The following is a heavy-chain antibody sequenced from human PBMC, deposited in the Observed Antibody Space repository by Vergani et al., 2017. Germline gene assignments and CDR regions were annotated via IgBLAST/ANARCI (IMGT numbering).Heavy chain of an antibody. Sequence: QVQVVQSGAEVKKSGASVKVSCKTSGYTFSNYYMHWVRQAPGQGLEWMGIINPSGGHTNYAQKFQGRVTMTRDTSTSTVYMELSSLRSEDTAVYYCARVGPSDDPPHLSSGHSRAFDIWGQGTMVTVSS. CDR2: INPSGGHT. J-gene: IGHJ3*02. D-gene: IGHD3-22*01. V-gene: IGHV1-46*03. CDR3: ARVGPSDDPPHLSSGHSRAFDI. CDR1: GYTFSNYY.